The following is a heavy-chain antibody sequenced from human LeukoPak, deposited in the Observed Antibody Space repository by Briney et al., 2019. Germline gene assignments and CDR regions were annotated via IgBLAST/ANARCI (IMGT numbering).Heavy chain of an antibody. CDR2: ISYDGSNK. V-gene: IGHV3-30-3*01. CDR3: ARAPGYSSSWRGHVKYYFDY. Sequence: PGGSLRLSCAASGFTFSSYAMHWVRQAPGKGLEWVAVISYDGSNKYYADSVKGRFTISRDNSKNTLYLQMNSLRAEDTAVYYCARAPGYSSSWRGHVKYYFDYWGQGTLVTVSS. CDR1: GFTFSSYA. J-gene: IGHJ4*02. D-gene: IGHD6-13*01.